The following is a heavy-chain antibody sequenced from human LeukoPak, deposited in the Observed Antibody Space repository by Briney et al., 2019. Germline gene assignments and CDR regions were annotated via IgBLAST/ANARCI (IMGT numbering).Heavy chain of an antibody. CDR3: ARTTAMVTIFDY. J-gene: IGHJ4*02. Sequence: ASVKVSCKASGYTFTTYAMHWVRQAPGQRLEWMGWINAGNGNTKYSQRFQGRVTITRDTSASTAYMELSSLRSEDTAVYYCARTTAMVTIFDYWGQGTLVTVSS. D-gene: IGHD5-18*01. V-gene: IGHV1-3*01. CDR2: INAGNGNT. CDR1: GYTFTTYA.